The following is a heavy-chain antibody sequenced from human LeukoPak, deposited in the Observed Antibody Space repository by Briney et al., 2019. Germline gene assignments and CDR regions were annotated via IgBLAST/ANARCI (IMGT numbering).Heavy chain of an antibody. CDR2: ISTYNGNT. D-gene: IGHD2-15*01. Sequence: ASVKVSCKASGDTFTSYGISWVRQAPGPGLEWMGWISTYNGNTNYAQRVQGRVTMTTDTSTNTAYMELRSLRSDDTAVYYCARHCSGGSCYSFDPWGQGTLVTVSS. V-gene: IGHV1-18*01. J-gene: IGHJ5*02. CDR3: ARHCSGGSCYSFDP. CDR1: GDTFTSYG.